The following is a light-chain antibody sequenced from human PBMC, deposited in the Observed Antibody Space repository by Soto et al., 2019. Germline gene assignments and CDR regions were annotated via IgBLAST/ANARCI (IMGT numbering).Light chain of an antibody. Sequence: IVMTQSPGTLYLSPGEAATLSCRASQSVSGKYLAWYQQKPGQSPRLVIYDASSRATGIPDRFSGSVSGTDGTLTISRLEQEDCSVYFGYQYDSSTWTFGQGTKVDIK. CDR1: QSVSGKY. CDR2: DAS. J-gene: IGKJ1*01. CDR3: YQYDSSTWT. V-gene: IGKV3-20*01.